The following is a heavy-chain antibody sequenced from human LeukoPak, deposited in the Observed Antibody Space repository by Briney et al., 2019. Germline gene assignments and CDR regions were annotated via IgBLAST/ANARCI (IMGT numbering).Heavy chain of an antibody. V-gene: IGHV3-30*02. CDR1: GFTFSSYG. J-gene: IGHJ6*03. D-gene: IGHD1-20*01. CDR2: IRYDGSNK. Sequence: PGGSLRLSCAASGFTFSSYGMHWVRQAPGKGLEWVAFIRYDGSNKYYADSVKGRFTISRDNSKNTLYLQMNSLRAEDTAVYYCANNWNGGDYYYYYMDVWGKGTTVTISS. CDR3: ANNWNGGDYYYYYMDV.